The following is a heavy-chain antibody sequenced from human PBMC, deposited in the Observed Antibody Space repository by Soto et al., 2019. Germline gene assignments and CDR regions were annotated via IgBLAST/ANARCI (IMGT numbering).Heavy chain of an antibody. D-gene: IGHD3-22*01. CDR1: GFTFTSSS. CDR2: IVVGSGNT. J-gene: IGHJ3*02. V-gene: IGHV1-58*01. CDR3: AADKRAYYYDSSGYYSSI. Sequence: ASPVKVSCKASGFTFTSSSVPWVRQARGQRLEWIGWIVVGSGNTNYAQKFQERVTITRDMSTSTAYMELSSLRSEDTAVYYCAADKRAYYYDSSGYYSSIWGQGTMVTVS.